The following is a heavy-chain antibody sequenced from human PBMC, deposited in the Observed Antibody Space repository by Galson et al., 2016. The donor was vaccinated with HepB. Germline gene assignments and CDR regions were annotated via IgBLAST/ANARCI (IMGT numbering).Heavy chain of an antibody. D-gene: IGHD2-2*01. CDR3: AHSGCSTTSCFPGGHHWFDP. Sequence: SVKVSCKASGGTFTSYAISWVRQAPGQGLEWMGGIIPIFGTVNYAQKFQGRVTITADESTSTAYMDLSSLRSEDTAVYYCAHSGCSTTSCFPGGHHWFDPWGQGTLVTVSS. CDR2: IIPIFGTV. V-gene: IGHV1-69*13. CDR1: GGTFTSYA. J-gene: IGHJ5*02.